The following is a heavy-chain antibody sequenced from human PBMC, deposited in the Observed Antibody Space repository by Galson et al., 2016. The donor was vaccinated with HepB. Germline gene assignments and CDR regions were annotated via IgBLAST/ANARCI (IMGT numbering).Heavy chain of an antibody. CDR1: AFTFSSHA. Sequence: SLRLSCAASAFTFSSHAMHWVRQAPGKGLEWVAYLSSDGSKKDYTDSVKGRFAISRDKAKNTLYLQMNSLRAEDMGVYYCARGSYYYIKHGMDVWGQGTTVTVSS. CDR3: ARGSYYYIKHGMDV. CDR2: LSSDGSKK. V-gene: IGHV3-30*09. J-gene: IGHJ6*02. D-gene: IGHD3-10*01.